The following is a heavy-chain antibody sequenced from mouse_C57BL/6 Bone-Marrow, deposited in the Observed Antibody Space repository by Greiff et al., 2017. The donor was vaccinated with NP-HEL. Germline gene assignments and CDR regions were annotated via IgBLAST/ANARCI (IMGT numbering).Heavy chain of an antibody. Sequence: EVQVVESGGGLVKPGGSLKLSCAASGFTFTDYGMHWVRQAPEKVLEWVAYISSGSSTIYYADTVKGRYTISRDNAKNTLFLQMTSLRSDDAAMYYCANMDYWGQGTSVTVSS. CDR1: GFTFTDYG. V-gene: IGHV5-17*01. J-gene: IGHJ4*01. CDR2: ISSGSSTI. CDR3: ANMDY.